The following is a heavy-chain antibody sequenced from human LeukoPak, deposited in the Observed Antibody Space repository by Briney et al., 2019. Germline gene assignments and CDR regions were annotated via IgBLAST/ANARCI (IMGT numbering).Heavy chain of an antibody. Sequence: GGSLRLSCAASGFTFSSYGMHWVRQAPGKGLEWVAVISYDGSNKYYADSVKGRFTISRDNSKNTLYLQMNSLRAEDTAVYYCAKTTVVPAAIGQSYYYGMDVWGQGTTVTVSS. CDR3: AKTTVVPAAIGQSYYYGMDV. CDR1: GFTFSSYG. V-gene: IGHV3-30*18. J-gene: IGHJ6*02. D-gene: IGHD2-2*02. CDR2: ISYDGSNK.